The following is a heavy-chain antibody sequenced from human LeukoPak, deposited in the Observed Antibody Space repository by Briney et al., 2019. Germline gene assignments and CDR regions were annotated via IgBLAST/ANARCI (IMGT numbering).Heavy chain of an antibody. D-gene: IGHD3-22*01. J-gene: IGHJ4*02. V-gene: IGHV3-48*01. Sequence: PGGSLRLSCAASGFTFSSYSMNWVRQAPGKGLEWVSYISGSSSTIYYADSVKGRFTISRDNAKNSLYLQMNSLRAEDTAVYYCARPYYYDSSGYSSCFDYWGQGTLVTVSS. CDR3: ARPYYYDSSGYSSCFDY. CDR2: ISGSSSTI. CDR1: GFTFSSYS.